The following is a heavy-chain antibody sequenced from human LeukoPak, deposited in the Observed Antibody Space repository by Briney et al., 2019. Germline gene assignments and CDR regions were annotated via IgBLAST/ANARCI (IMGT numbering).Heavy chain of an antibody. V-gene: IGHV3-74*01. CDR2: INSDGSST. J-gene: IGHJ3*02. CDR1: GFTFSSYW. D-gene: IGHD2-21*02. CDR3: ANGEHIVVVTDAFDI. Sequence: GGSLRLSCAASGFTFSSYWMHWVRQAPGKGLVWVSRINSDGSSTSYADSVKGRFTISRDNAKNTLYLQMNSLRAEDTAVYYCANGEHIVVVTDAFDIWGQRTMVTVSS.